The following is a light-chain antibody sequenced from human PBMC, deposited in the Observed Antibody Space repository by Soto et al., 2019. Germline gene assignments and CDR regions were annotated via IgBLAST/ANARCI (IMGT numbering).Light chain of an antibody. CDR1: SSNIGAGYD. CDR2: GIS. V-gene: IGLV1-40*01. Sequence: QSVLTQPPSVSGAPGQKVTISCTGGSSNIGAGYDVNWYQQLPGTAPKLLISGISDSTSGVNDRFSGSKYGTSASLAITGLQAEDETDYYCQSFDSGLSGYVFGTGKRVNVL. J-gene: IGLJ1*01. CDR3: QSFDSGLSGYV.